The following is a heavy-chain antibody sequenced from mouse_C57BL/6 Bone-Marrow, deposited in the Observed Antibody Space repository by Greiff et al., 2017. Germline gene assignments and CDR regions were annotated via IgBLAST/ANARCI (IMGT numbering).Heavy chain of an antibody. V-gene: IGHV1-62-3*01. D-gene: IGHD1-1*01. CDR1: GYTFTSYW. CDR3: ARVTTVVATGYYAMDY. J-gene: IGHJ4*01. Sequence: QVQLQQPGAELVKPGASVKLSCKASGYTFTSYWMHWVKQRPGRGLEWIGRIDPNSGGTKYNEKFKSKATLTVDKSSSTAYMQLSSLTSEDSAVYYCARVTTVVATGYYAMDYWGQGTSVTVSS. CDR2: IDPNSGGT.